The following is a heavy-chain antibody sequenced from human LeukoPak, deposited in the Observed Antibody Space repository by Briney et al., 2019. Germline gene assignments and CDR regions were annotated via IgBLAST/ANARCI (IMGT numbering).Heavy chain of an antibody. J-gene: IGHJ5*02. CDR2: INPNSGGT. Sequence: ASVKVSCKASGYTFTGYYMHWVRQAPGQGLEWMGWINPNSGGTNYAQKFQGRVTMTRDTSISTAYMELSRLRSDDTAVYYCARDPFGWYDDNWFGPWGQGTLVTVSS. CDR1: GYTFTGYY. V-gene: IGHV1-2*02. CDR3: ARDPFGWYDDNWFGP. D-gene: IGHD6-19*01.